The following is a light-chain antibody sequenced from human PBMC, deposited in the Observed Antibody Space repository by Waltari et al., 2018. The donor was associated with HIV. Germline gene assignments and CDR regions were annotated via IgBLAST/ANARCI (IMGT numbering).Light chain of an antibody. CDR1: SEHSAYS. J-gene: IGLJ3*02. V-gene: IGLV4-69*01. Sequence: QLVLPQSPSASASLVASVTLTCTLSSEHSAYSVAWHQQRPDSGPGCLIQLNVDGSHTRWDVIPDRFSGSTSGTERYLTISSLQTEDDADYYCQTLETNIELFAGGTKLTVL. CDR3: QTLETNIEL. CDR2: LNVDGSH.